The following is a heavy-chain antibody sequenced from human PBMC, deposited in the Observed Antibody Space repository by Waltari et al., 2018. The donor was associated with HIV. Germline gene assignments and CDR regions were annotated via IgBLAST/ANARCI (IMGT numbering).Heavy chain of an antibody. Sequence: QVQLQQWGAGLLKPSETLSLTCAVYGGSFSGYYWSWIRQPPGKGLEWIGAINHSGSNNYNPALKRRVTISVDTAKNQFSLKLSSVTAADTAVYYCARDWGYCSSTSCLIPEPYYYYGMDVWGQGTTVTVSS. CDR3: ARDWGYCSSTSCLIPEPYYYYGMDV. V-gene: IGHV4-34*01. CDR2: INHSGSN. J-gene: IGHJ6*02. D-gene: IGHD2-2*01. CDR1: GGSFSGYY.